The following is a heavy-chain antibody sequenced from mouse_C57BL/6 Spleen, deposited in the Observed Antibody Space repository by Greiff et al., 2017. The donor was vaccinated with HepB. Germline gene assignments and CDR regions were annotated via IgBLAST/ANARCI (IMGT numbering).Heavy chain of an antibody. V-gene: IGHV1-7*01. D-gene: IGHD2-4*01. J-gene: IGHJ4*01. CDR3: APITPYYYAMDY. Sequence: VQRVESGAELAKPGASVKLSCKASGYTFTSYWMHWVKQRPGQGLEWIGYINPSSGYTKYNQKFKDKATLTADKSSSTAYMQLSSLTYEDSAVYYCAPITPYYYAMDYWGQGTSVTVSS. CDR1: GYTFTSYW. CDR2: INPSSGYT.